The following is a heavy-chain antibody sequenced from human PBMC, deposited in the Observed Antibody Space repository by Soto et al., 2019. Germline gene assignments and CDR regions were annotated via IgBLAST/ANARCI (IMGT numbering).Heavy chain of an antibody. Sequence: SVKVSCKASGGTFSSYAISWVRQAPGQGLEWMGGIIPIFGTTNYARRFQGRVTITADKSTNTAYMELRSLRSEDTAVYYCARATGSGSYYYCGLDVWGQGTTVTVSS. CDR2: IIPIFGTT. CDR3: ARATGSGSYYYCGLDV. V-gene: IGHV1-69*06. D-gene: IGHD1-26*01. J-gene: IGHJ6*02. CDR1: GGTFSSYA.